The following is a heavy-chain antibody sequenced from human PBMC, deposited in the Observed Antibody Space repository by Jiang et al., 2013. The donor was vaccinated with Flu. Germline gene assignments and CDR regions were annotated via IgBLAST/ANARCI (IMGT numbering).Heavy chain of an antibody. Sequence: WLAVIYWNDDKRYSPSLKSRLTITKDTSKNQVVLTMTNMDPVDTATYYCAHGRFWSGYRNWGQGTMVTVSS. J-gene: IGHJ3*01. V-gene: IGHV2-5*01. CDR2: IYWNDDK. D-gene: IGHD3-3*01. CDR3: AHGRFWSGYRN.